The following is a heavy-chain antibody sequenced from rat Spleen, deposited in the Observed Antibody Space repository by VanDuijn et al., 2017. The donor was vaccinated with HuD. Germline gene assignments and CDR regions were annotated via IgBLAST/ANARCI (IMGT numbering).Heavy chain of an antibody. CDR3: AKEGDGGYSSYPNWFAY. CDR2: ISSDGGRN. Sequence: EVQLVESGGGLVQPGRSLKLSCAASGFTFSNYGMAWVRQAPTKGLEWVATISSDGGRNFYRDSVKGRFTISRDNAKNTLYLQMDSLRSEDTATYYCAKEGDGGYSSYPNWFAYWGQGTLVTVSS. D-gene: IGHD1-8*01. J-gene: IGHJ3*01. CDR1: GFTFSNYG. V-gene: IGHV5-29*01.